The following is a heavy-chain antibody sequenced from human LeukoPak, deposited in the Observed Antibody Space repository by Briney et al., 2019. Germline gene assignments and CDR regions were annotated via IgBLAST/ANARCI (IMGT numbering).Heavy chain of an antibody. V-gene: IGHV1-2*02. D-gene: IGHD3-22*01. Sequence: ASVKVSCKASGYTFTDYYMHWVRQAPGQGLEWMGWVNPKSGGTNYAQKFQGRVTMTRDTSISTAYMELSRLTSDDTAVYYCARVTTGTYYDYWGQGTSVTVSS. J-gene: IGHJ4*02. CDR1: GYTFTDYY. CDR2: VNPKSGGT. CDR3: ARVTTGTYYDY.